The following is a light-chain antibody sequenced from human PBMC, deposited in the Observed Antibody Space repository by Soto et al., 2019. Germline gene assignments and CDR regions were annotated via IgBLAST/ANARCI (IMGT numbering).Light chain of an antibody. CDR1: QGIRND. Sequence: AIQMTQSPSSLSASVGDRVTITCRASQGIRNDVGWYQQKPGKAPKLLIYAASSLQSGVPSRFSGSGSGTDFTLTINRLEPEDFALYYCQQYGDSPLTFGGGTKVDIK. CDR3: QQYGDSPLT. CDR2: AAS. J-gene: IGKJ4*01. V-gene: IGKV1-6*01.